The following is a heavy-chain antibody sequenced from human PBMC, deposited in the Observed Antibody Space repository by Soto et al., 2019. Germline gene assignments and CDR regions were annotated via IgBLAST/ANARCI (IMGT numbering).Heavy chain of an antibody. J-gene: IGHJ3*02. V-gene: IGHV4-31*03. CDR3: AIVWDNMVRGGGWAFDI. D-gene: IGHD3-10*01. Sequence: PSETLSLTCTVSGGSISSGGYYWSWIRQHPGKGLEWIGYIYYSGSTYYNPSLKSRVTISVDTSKNQFSLKLSSVTAADTAVYYCAIVWDNMVRGGGWAFDIWGKGRMVTL. CDR2: IYYSGST. CDR1: GGSISSGGYY.